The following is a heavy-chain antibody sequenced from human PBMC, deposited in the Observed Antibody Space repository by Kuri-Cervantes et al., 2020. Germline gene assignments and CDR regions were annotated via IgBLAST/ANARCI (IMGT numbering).Heavy chain of an antibody. V-gene: IGHV4-59*01. CDR2: ISDSGST. Sequence: SETLSLTCTVSGGSIRSFHWTWIRQPPGKGLEWIGQISDSGSTNYNSSLKSRVTMSVDTSKNQFSLKLSSVTAADTAVYYCARVVTASPSYFGYWGQGTLVTVSS. J-gene: IGHJ4*02. D-gene: IGHD2-21*02. CDR3: ARVVTASPSYFGY. CDR1: GGSIRSFH.